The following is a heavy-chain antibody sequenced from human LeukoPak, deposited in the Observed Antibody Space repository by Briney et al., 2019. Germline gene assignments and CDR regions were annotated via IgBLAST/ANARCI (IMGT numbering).Heavy chain of an antibody. CDR2: ISYDGSNK. D-gene: IGHD4-17*01. V-gene: IGHV3-30-3*01. Sequence: GGSLRLSCAASGFTFSSYAMHWVRQAPGKGLEWVAVISYDGSNKYYADSVKGRFTISRDNSKNTLYLQMNSLRAEDTAVYYCARVSKPIRDYGDYYPWGQGTLVTVSS. CDR3: ARVSKPIRDYGDYYP. J-gene: IGHJ5*02. CDR1: GFTFSSYA.